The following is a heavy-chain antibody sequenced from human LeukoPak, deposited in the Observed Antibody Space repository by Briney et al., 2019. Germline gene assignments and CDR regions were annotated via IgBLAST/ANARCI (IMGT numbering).Heavy chain of an antibody. CDR1: GGSISSGSYY. Sequence: PSQTPSLTCTVSGGSISSGSYYWSWIRQPAGKGLEWIVHIYTRGSTDYNPSLESRVTISVDTSKNQFSLRLRSVAAADTAVYYCARARVVVVAADYYYNGMDVWGQGTTVTVSS. J-gene: IGHJ6*02. CDR2: IYTRGST. V-gene: IGHV4-61*09. CDR3: ARARVVVVAADYYYNGMDV. D-gene: IGHD2-15*01.